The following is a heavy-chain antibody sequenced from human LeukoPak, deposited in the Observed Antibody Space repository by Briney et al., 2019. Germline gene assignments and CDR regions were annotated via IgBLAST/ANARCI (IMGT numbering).Heavy chain of an antibody. CDR1: GGSISSYY. CDR3: ARGGGLMATLFDY. Sequence: PSETLSLTCTVSGGSISSYYWSWIRQPPGKGLEWIGYISYSGSTNYNPSLKSRVTISVDTSKNQFSLKLSSVTAAGTAVYYCARGGGLMATLFDYWGQGTLVTVSS. J-gene: IGHJ4*02. CDR2: ISYSGST. V-gene: IGHV4-59*01. D-gene: IGHD5-24*01.